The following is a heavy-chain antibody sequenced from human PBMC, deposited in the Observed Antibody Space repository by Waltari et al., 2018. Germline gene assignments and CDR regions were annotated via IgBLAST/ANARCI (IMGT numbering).Heavy chain of an antibody. V-gene: IGHV4-31*03. J-gene: IGHJ4*02. CDR3: ARGPPVTNDPFDY. CDR2: IYYSGST. D-gene: IGHD4-17*01. CDR1: GGSISRGGYY. Sequence: QVQLQESGPGLVKPSQTLSLTCTVSGGSISRGGYYWNWIRQHPGKGLEWIGYIYYSGSTYYNPSLKSRVTISVDTSKNQFSLKLSSVTAADTAVYYCARGPPVTNDPFDYWGQGTLVTVSS.